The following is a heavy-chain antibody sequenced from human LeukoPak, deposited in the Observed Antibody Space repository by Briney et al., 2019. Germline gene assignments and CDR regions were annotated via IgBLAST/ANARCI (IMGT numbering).Heavy chain of an antibody. V-gene: IGHV3-9*01. J-gene: IGHJ6*02. CDR2: ISWNSDTI. D-gene: IGHD4-23*01. CDR3: ARDQRWPFRMCGMDV. Sequence: PGGSLRLSCAASGFTFNDYAMHWVRQAPGKGLEWVSGISWNSDTIGYADSVKGRFTISRDNAKNSLYLQMNSLRAEDTAVYYCARDQRWPFRMCGMDVWGQGTTVTVSS. CDR1: GFTFNDYA.